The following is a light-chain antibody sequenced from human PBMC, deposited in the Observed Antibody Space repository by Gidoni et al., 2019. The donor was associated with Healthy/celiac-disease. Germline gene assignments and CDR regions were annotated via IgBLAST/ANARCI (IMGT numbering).Light chain of an antibody. CDR1: QSVSSR. V-gene: IGKV3-15*01. CDR2: GAS. CDR3: QQYNNWLTWT. J-gene: IGKJ1*01. Sequence: TLALSPGERAPLSCRASQSVSSRVAWYQQKPGQAPRLLIYGASTRATGIPARFSGSGSGTEFTLTISSLQSEDFAVYYCQQYNNWLTWTFGQGTKVEIK.